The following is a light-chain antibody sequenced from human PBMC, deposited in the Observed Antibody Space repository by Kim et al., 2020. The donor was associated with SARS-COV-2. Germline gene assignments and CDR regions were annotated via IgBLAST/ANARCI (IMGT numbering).Light chain of an antibody. CDR1: TSDVGANTY. V-gene: IGLV2-8*01. CDR2: ELP. CDR3: SSYAGVNDVR. J-gene: IGLJ2*01. Sequence: GQSVAISCTGPTSDVGANTYVSSYQQCPGRAPKLLLYELPKRPSGVPDRFSGSKSGNTASLTVSGLQAEDEAHYYCSSYAGVNDVRFGGGTQLTFL.